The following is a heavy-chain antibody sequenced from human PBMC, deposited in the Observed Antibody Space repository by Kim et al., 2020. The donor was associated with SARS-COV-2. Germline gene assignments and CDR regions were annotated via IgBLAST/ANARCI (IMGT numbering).Heavy chain of an antibody. J-gene: IGHJ4*02. CDR3: ARGGYCSGGSCLSLDY. D-gene: IGHD2-15*01. Sequence: KFQGRVTRTRDTSTSTVYMELSSLRSEDTAVYYCARGGYCSGGSCLSLDYWGQGTLVTVSS. V-gene: IGHV1-46*01.